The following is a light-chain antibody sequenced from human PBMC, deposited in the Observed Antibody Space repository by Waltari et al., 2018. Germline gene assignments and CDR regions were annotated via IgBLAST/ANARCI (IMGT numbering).Light chain of an antibody. Sequence: DIVLTQSPATLSLSPGERASLPCRASQSVTNYLAWYQQKPGQAPRLLSYDTSNRATGIPARFSGSGFATDFTLTISSLEPDDFAVYYCQQRRNWPLTFGGGTKVEIK. CDR2: DTS. CDR3: QQRRNWPLT. V-gene: IGKV3-11*01. CDR1: QSVTNY. J-gene: IGKJ4*01.